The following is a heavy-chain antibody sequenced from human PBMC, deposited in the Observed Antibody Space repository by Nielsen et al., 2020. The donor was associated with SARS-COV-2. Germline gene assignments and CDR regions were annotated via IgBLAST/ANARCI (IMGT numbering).Heavy chain of an antibody. CDR3: ARGHTGYSSALT. V-gene: IGHV4-61*01. J-gene: IGHJ5*02. Sequence: SETLSLTCTVSGGSVSSSSDYWSWIRQPPGKGLEWIGYIYYTGDTNYNPSLKSRVTISVDTSKNQFSLKLSSETAADTAVYYCARGHTGYSSALTWGQGTLVTVSS. CDR2: IYYTGDT. D-gene: IGHD6-19*01. CDR1: GGSVSSSSDY.